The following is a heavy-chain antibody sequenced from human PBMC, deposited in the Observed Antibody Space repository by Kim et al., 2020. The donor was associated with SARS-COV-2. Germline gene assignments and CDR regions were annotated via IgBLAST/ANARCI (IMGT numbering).Heavy chain of an antibody. V-gene: IGHV1-2*02. CDR3: ARDKEDYVGCWFDP. Sequence: ASVKVSCKASGYTFTGYYMHWVRQAPGQGLEWMGWINPNSGGTNYAQKFQGRVTMTRDTSISTAYMELSRLRSDDTAVYYCARDKEDYVGCWFDPWGQGTLVTVSS. D-gene: IGHD3-10*02. CDR2: INPNSGGT. CDR1: GYTFTGYY. J-gene: IGHJ5*02.